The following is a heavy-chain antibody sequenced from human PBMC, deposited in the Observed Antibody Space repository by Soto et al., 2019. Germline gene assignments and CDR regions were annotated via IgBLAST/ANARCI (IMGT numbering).Heavy chain of an antibody. V-gene: IGHV1-69*01. CDR1: GGTFSSYA. D-gene: IGHD5-18*01. J-gene: IGHJ6*02. CDR2: IIPIFGTA. CDR3: ARNLKFTREKDTAMDTSYYYYYGMDV. Sequence: QVQLVQSGAEVKKPGSSVKVSCKASGGTFSSYAISWVRQAPGQGLEWMGGIIPIFGTANYAQKFQGRVTITADESTSTAYMELSSLRSEDTAVYYCARNLKFTREKDTAMDTSYYYYYGMDVWGQGTTVTVSS.